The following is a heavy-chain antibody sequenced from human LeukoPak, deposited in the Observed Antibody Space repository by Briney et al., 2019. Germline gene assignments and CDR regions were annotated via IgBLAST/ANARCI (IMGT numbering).Heavy chain of an antibody. J-gene: IGHJ4*02. V-gene: IGHV4-59*01. CDR1: GGSISSYY. Sequence: SETLSLTRTVSGGSISSYYWSWIRQPPGKGLEWIGYISNSGSINYNPSLKSRVTISLDTSKNQFSLKLSSVTAADTAVYFCARGERPGPDYWGQGTLVTVSS. CDR3: ARGERPGPDY. D-gene: IGHD1-1*01. CDR2: ISNSGSI.